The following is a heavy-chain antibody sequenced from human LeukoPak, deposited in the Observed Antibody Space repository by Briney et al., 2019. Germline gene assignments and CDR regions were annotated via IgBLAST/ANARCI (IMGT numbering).Heavy chain of an antibody. CDR3: ARQLPYLQFDH. V-gene: IGHV1-3*01. J-gene: IGHJ4*02. CDR2: ISAGNGNT. CDR1: GYTFTTYT. Sequence: ASVKVSCKASGYTFTTYTIHWVRQAPGQRLEWMGWISAGNGNTKYLQKFQGRVTITRDTYASTAYMELSSLRSEDTAVYYCARQLPYLQFDHWGQGTLVTVSS. D-gene: IGHD2-2*01.